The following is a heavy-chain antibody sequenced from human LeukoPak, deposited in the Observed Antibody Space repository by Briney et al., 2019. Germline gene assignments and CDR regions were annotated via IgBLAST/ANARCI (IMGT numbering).Heavy chain of an antibody. Sequence: PGGSLRLSCAASAFTFNTYWMHWVRQVPGRGLEWVSRINGDESSTNYADSVKGRFTISRDNAKDTLHLHMNSLTAEDTAVYYCARGGKWAYYFDYWGQGTLVTVSS. CDR1: AFTFNTYW. CDR2: INGDESST. D-gene: IGHD1-26*01. J-gene: IGHJ4*02. V-gene: IGHV3-74*01. CDR3: ARGGKWAYYFDY.